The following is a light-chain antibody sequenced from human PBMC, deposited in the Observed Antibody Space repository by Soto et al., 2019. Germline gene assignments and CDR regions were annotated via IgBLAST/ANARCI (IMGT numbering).Light chain of an antibody. CDR1: QSVLYSSNNKNY. J-gene: IGKJ1*01. Sequence: DLVMPPSTDSLAVFFRERATITCKSSQSVLYSSNNKNYLAWYQQKPGQPPKLLIYWASTRESGVPDRFSGSGSGTDFTLTISSLQAEDVAVYYCQQYYSTPPAFGQGAEVDI. CDR3: QQYYSTPPA. CDR2: WAS. V-gene: IGKV4-1*01.